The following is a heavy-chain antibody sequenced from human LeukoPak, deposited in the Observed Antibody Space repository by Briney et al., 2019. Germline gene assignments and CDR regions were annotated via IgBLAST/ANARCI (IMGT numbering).Heavy chain of an antibody. CDR3: ARGNYDFWSGYYSRYYYYGMDV. J-gene: IGHJ6*02. D-gene: IGHD3-3*01. CDR2: ISSSSSYT. Sequence: GGSLRLSCAASGFTFNNYAMTWVRQAPGKGLEWVSYISSSSSYTNYADSVKGRLTISRDNAKNSLYLQMNSLRAEDTAVYYCARGNYDFWSGYYSRYYYYGMDVWGQGTTVTVSS. CDR1: GFTFNNYA. V-gene: IGHV3-11*06.